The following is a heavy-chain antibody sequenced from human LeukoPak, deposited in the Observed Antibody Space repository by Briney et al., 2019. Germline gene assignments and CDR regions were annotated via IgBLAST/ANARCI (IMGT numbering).Heavy chain of an antibody. D-gene: IGHD6-19*01. V-gene: IGHV4-4*07. CDR3: AKGAGPPWFDP. CDR2: IYTSGST. CDR1: GGSNSSYY. J-gene: IGHJ5*02. Sequence: SETLSLTCTVSGGSNSSYYWSWIRQPAGKGLEWIGRIYTSGSTNYNPSLKRRVTMSVDTSKNHFSLKLSSATAADTAVYYCAKGAGPPWFDPWGQGTLVTVSS.